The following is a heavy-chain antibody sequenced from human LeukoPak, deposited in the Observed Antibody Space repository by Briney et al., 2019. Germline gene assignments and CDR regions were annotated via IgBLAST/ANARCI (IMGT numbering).Heavy chain of an antibody. CDR1: GFTFSNAW. Sequence: QSGGSLRLSCAASGFTFSNAWMSWVRQAPGKGLEWVSYISSSSSTIYYADSVKGRFTISRDNAKNSLYLQMNSLRAEDTAVYYCARDHLEWLLYGGYYYYMDVWGKGTTVTVSS. D-gene: IGHD3-3*01. V-gene: IGHV3-48*01. J-gene: IGHJ6*03. CDR2: ISSSSSTI. CDR3: ARDHLEWLLYGGYYYYMDV.